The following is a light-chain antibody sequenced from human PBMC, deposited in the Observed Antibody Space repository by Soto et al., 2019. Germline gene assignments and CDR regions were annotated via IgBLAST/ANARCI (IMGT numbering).Light chain of an antibody. CDR1: SSDVGGYNY. J-gene: IGLJ1*01. CDR2: DVS. Sequence: LTQPASVSGSPGQSITISCTGTSSDVGGYNYVSWYQQHPGKAPKLMIYDVSKRPSGVSNRFSGSKSGNTASLTISGLQAEDEADYYCSSYISSSTLNVFGTGTKVTGL. V-gene: IGLV2-14*01. CDR3: SSYISSSTLNV.